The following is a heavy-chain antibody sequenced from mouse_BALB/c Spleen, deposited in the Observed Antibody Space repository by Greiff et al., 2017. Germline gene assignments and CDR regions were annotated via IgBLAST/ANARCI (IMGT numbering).Heavy chain of an antibody. V-gene: IGHV3-2*02. J-gene: IGHJ4*01. CDR1: GYSITSDYA. Sequence: EVKLEESGPGLVKPSQSLSLTCTVTGYSITSDYAWNWIRQFPGNKLEWMGYISYSGSTSYNPSLKSRISITRDTSKNQFFLQLNSVTTEDTATYYCARWLNYYGSSYELDYAMDYWGQGTSVTVSS. D-gene: IGHD1-1*01. CDR2: ISYSGST. CDR3: ARWLNYYGSSYELDYAMDY.